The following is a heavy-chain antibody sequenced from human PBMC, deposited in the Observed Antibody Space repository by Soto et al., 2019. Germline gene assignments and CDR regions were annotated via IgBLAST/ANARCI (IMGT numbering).Heavy chain of an antibody. CDR3: ARGQTSWQQHSPTRMHWFDP. CDR2: INRNGST. J-gene: IGHJ5*02. V-gene: IGHV4-34*01. D-gene: IGHD6-13*01. Sequence: SETLSLTCAVYDGAFSGYYWNWIRQSPAKXLEWIGEINRNGSTNYNPSLKSRVTISVDTSKNQYSLKVTSVTAADTAVYYCARGQTSWQQHSPTRMHWFDPWGQGTLVTVPS. CDR1: DGAFSGYY.